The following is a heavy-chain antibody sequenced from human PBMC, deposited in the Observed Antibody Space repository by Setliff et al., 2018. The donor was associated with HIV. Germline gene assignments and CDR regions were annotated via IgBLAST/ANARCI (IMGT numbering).Heavy chain of an antibody. CDR2: INAGNGNT. J-gene: IGHJ3*02. Sequence: ASVKVSCKASGNTFTRYAMHWVRQAPGQRPEWMGWINAGNGNTKYSQKFQGRVTITRDTSASTAYMELSGLRSEDTAVYYCARDKEMATIAYAFDIWGQGTLVTVSS. CDR3: ARDKEMATIAYAFDI. D-gene: IGHD5-12*01. CDR1: GNTFTRYA. V-gene: IGHV1-3*01.